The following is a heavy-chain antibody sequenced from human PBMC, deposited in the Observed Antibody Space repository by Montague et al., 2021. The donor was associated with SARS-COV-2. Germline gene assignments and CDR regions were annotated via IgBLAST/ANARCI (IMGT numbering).Heavy chain of an antibody. CDR1: GGSISSYY. V-gene: IGHV4-59*13. CDR3: ARDFDY. J-gene: IGHJ4*02. Sequence: SETLSLTCTLSGGSISSYYYSWIRQPPGKGLEWIGYMYYSGSTNYNPSLRSRVTLSVDTSKNQFSLKLSSVTAADTAVYYCARDFDYWGQGTLVTVSS. CDR2: MYYSGST.